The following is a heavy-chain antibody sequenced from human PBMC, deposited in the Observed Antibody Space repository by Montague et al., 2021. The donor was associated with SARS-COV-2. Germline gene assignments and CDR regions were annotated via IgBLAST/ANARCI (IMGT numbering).Heavy chain of an antibody. D-gene: IGHD2-21*01. V-gene: IGHV4-34*01. CDR2: VTHSGNT. Sequence: SETLSLTCAVYGVSISGYYWSWIRQPPGKGLEWIGEVTHSGNTNYNPSLKSPVTISVDTSKNQFSLKLSSVTAADTAVYYCAREVRGRIVVVLAIPYYYFAPWGQGTLVTVSS. CDR1: GVSISGYY. J-gene: IGHJ4*02. CDR3: AREVRGRIVVVLAIPYYYFAP.